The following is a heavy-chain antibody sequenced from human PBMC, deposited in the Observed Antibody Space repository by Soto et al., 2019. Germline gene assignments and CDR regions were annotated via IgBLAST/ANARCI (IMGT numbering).Heavy chain of an antibody. Sequence: SQLQPVTCSVSDGTIVSYYWSRILQPPGKGLEGIGYIYHSGSTYYNPSLKRRVTISVDPSKNQFSLKLSSVTAADTAVYYCARGGGSFFVHPWRNWFDPWGQGTLVTVSS. CDR3: ARGGGSFFVHPWRNWFDP. CDR2: IYHSGST. CDR1: DGTIVSYY. J-gene: IGHJ5*02. D-gene: IGHD3-16*01. V-gene: IGHV4-59*12.